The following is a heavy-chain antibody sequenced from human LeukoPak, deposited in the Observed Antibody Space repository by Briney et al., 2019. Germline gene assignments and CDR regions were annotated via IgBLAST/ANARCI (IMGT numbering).Heavy chain of an antibody. CDR1: GGSISSSNW. J-gene: IGHJ6*02. CDR3: ARDCSGGSCYSPGGLYYYYGMDV. D-gene: IGHD2-15*01. Sequence: PSGTLSLTCAVSGGSISSSNWWSWVRQPPGKGLEWIGEIYHSGSTNCNPSLKSRVTISVDKSKNQFSLKLSSVTAADTAVYYCARDCSGGSCYSPGGLYYYYGMDVWGQGTTVTVSS. V-gene: IGHV4-4*02. CDR2: IYHSGST.